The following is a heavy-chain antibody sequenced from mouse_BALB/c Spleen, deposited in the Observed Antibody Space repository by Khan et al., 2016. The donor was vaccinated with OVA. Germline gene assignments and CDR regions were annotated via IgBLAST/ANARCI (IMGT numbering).Heavy chain of an antibody. V-gene: IGHV2-6-4*01. CDR2: IWSGGST. CDR3: AGAYGSSLGYYAMDY. D-gene: IGHD1-1*01. J-gene: IGHJ4*01. Sequence: VQLQESGPGLVAPSQSLSITCTVSGFSLSRYNVHWIRQPPGKGLEWLGMIWSGGSTDYNSAVKSRLSISKDNSKSQVFLTINSLQTDDTAMYYCAGAYGSSLGYYAMDYWGQGTSVTVSS. CDR1: GFSLSRYN.